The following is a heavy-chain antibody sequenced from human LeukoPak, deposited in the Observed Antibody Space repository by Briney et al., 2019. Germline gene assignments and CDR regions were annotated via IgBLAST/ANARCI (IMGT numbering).Heavy chain of an antibody. CDR2: LNPNSGDT. CDR1: GYTFTDYY. V-gene: IGHV1-2*02. D-gene: IGHD5-24*01. CDR3: ARGRNIEMTTMSGGSDY. Sequence: GASVKVSCKASGYTFTDYYMHWVREAPGQGLEWMGWLNPNSGDTNYAQKFQGRVSMTRDSSISTVYMDLIDLRSDDTAVYSGARGRNIEMTTMSGGSDYWGQGTLVTVSS. J-gene: IGHJ4*02.